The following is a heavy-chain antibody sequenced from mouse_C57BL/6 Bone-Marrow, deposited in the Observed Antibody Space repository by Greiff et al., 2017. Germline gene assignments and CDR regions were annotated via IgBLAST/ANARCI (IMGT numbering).Heavy chain of an antibody. V-gene: IGHV2-9-1*01. CDR1: GFSFTSYA. CDR3: ARSDGNHRFAY. D-gene: IGHD2-1*01. Sequence: QVQLQQPGPGLVAPSPTLSITCTASGFSFTSYAISWVRQPPGKGLEWLGVIWPGGGTNNNNALKSRLSISKENSTTQVFLKMNSLPTDDTARDYSARSDGNHRFAYWGQGTLVTVSA. J-gene: IGHJ3*01. CDR2: IWPGGGT.